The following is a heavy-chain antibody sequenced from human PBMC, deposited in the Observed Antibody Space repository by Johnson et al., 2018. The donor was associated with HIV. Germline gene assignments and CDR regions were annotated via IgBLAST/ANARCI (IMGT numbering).Heavy chain of an antibody. Sequence: MQLVESGGGLIQPGGSLRLSCAASGFTVSSNYMSWVRQAPGKGLEWVSVIYSGGSTYYADSVKGRFTISRDNSKNTLYLQMNSLRAEDTALYYCARRSGITMISGDAFDIWGQGTMVTVSS. J-gene: IGHJ3*02. CDR2: IYSGGST. V-gene: IGHV3-53*01. CDR3: ARRSGITMISGDAFDI. D-gene: IGHD3-22*01. CDR1: GFTVSSNY.